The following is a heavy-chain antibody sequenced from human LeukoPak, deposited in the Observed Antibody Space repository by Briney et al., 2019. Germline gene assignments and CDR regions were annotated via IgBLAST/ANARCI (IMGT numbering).Heavy chain of an antibody. Sequence: SETLSLTCAVSGYSISSGYYWGWIRQPPGKGLEWIGSIYHSGSTYHNPSLKSRVTISVDTSKNQFSLKLSSVTAADTAVYYCARYSRDLRHRTPIDYWGQGTLVTVSS. CDR1: GYSISSGYY. D-gene: IGHD2-21*01. J-gene: IGHJ4*02. CDR3: ARYSRDLRHRTPIDY. V-gene: IGHV4-38-2*01. CDR2: IYHSGST.